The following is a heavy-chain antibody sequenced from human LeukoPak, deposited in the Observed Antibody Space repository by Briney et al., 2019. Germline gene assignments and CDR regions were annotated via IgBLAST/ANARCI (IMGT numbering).Heavy chain of an antibody. D-gene: IGHD2-8*02. Sequence: PGGSLRLSCAASKFSFSSYWMHWVRQAPGKGLVWVSRISSDGSRTNYADSVKGRFTISRDNAKNTLYLQMSSLRAEDTAVYYCARVLTGSWDWFDPWGQGTLVTVSS. CDR2: ISSDGSRT. CDR3: ARVLTGSWDWFDP. CDR1: KFSFSSYW. J-gene: IGHJ5*02. V-gene: IGHV3-74*01.